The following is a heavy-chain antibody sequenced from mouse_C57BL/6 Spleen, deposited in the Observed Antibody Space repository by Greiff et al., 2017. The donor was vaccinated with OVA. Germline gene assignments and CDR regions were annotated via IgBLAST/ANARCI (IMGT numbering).Heavy chain of an antibody. CDR1: GFSLTSYA. CDR2: IWTGGGT. Sequence: VMLVESGPGLVAPSQSLSITCTVSGFSLTSYAISWVRQPPGKGLEWLGVIWTGGGTNYNSALKSRLSISKDNSKSQVFLKMNSLQTDDTARYYCARNRDYGSSPYWYFDVWGTGTTVTVSS. D-gene: IGHD1-1*01. CDR3: ARNRDYGSSPYWYFDV. J-gene: IGHJ1*03. V-gene: IGHV2-9-1*01.